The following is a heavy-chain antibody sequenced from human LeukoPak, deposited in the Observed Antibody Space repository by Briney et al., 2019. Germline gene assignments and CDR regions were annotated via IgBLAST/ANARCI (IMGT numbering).Heavy chain of an antibody. J-gene: IGHJ4*02. CDR1: GGSISSSSYY. CDR2: IYYSGST. V-gene: IGHV4-39*07. Sequence: SETLSLTCTVSGGSISSSSYYWGWIRQPPGKGLEWIGSIYYSGSTYYNPSLKSRVTISVDTSKNQFSLKLSSVTAADTAVYYCARMPEMATTFDYWGQGTLVTVSS. D-gene: IGHD5-24*01. CDR3: ARMPEMATTFDY.